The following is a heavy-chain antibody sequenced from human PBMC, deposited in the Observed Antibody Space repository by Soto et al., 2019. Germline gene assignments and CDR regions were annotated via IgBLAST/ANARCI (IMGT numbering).Heavy chain of an antibody. CDR3: AKAVREVINNLDH. V-gene: IGHV3-23*01. D-gene: IGHD3-10*01. CDR1: GFTFSSYA. Sequence: GGSLRLSCAASGFTFSSYAMTWVRQAPGKGLEWVSGISGSGDNTDYADSVKGRFTTSRDSSKNTLYLQMNSLRAEDTAVYYCAKAVREVINNLDHWGQGTLVTVSS. CDR2: ISGSGDNT. J-gene: IGHJ4*02.